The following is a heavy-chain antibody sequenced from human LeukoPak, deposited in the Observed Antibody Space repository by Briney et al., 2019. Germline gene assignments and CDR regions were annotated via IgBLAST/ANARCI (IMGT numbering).Heavy chain of an antibody. CDR1: GFTFISSD. J-gene: IGHJ3*02. CDR2: ISSNSRNT. D-gene: IGHD2-2*01. CDR3: ARILSSSHAFDI. V-gene: IGHV3-21*01. Sequence: GGSLRLSCAASGFTFISSDMNWVRQAPGKGLEWVASISSNSRNTHYADSLKGRFTISRDNAKNSLYLQMNSLRAEDTVVYYCARILSSSHAFDIWGQGTMVTVSS.